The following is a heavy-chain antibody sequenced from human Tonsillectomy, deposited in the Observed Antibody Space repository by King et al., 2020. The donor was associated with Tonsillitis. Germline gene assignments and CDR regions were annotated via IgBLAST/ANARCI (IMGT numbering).Heavy chain of an antibody. CDR3: AKGGQLWLYFDY. J-gene: IGHJ4*02. CDR1: GFTFSSYA. CDR2: ISGSGGDT. Sequence: VQLVQSGGGLVQPGGSLRHSCAASGFTFSSYALSWVRQAPGKGLEWVSAISGSGGDTYYADSVKGRFTISRDNSMNTLFLQMNSLRAEDTAVYFCAKGGQLWLYFDYWGQGTLVTVSS. D-gene: IGHD5-18*01. V-gene: IGHV3-23*04.